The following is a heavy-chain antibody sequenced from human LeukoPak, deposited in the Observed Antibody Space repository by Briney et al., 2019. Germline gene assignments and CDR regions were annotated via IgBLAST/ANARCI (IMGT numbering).Heavy chain of an antibody. CDR1: GSTFSSYA. Sequence: GGSLRLSCAASGSTFSSYAMSWVRQAPGKGLEWVSAISGSGGSTYYADSVKGRFTISRDNSKNTLYLQMNSLRAEDTAVYYCANHESYYDYVWGSYPIDIWGQGTMVTVSS. CDR3: ANHESYYDYVWGSYPIDI. J-gene: IGHJ3*02. CDR2: ISGSGGST. V-gene: IGHV3-23*01. D-gene: IGHD3-16*02.